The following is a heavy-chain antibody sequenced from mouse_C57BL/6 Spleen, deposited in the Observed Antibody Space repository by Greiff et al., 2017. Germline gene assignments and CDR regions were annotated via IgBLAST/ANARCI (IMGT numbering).Heavy chain of an antibody. J-gene: IGHJ4*01. D-gene: IGHD4-1*01. CDR1: GYTFTSYD. Sequence: QVHVKQSGPELVKPGASVKLSCKASGYTFTSYDINWVQQRPGQGLEWIGWIYPRDGCTNYNEQFKGQVTFTVDTSYSTAYMELHSLTSEDTAVYFCARAWDGYAMDVWGKGTTVTVSS. CDR3: ARAWDGYAMDV. V-gene: IGHV1-85*01. CDR2: IYPRDGCT.